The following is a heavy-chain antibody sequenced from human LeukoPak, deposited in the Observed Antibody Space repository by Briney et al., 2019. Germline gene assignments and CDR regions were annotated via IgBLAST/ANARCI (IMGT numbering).Heavy chain of an antibody. J-gene: IGHJ4*02. CDR3: AAMIGYFDY. Sequence: PSQTLSLTFTVSGGSISSGSYYWSWIRQPAGKGLEWIGRIYTSGSTNYNPSLKSRVTISRDTSKNQFSLKLNSVTPADTAVYYCAAMIGYFDYWGQGTLVTVSS. V-gene: IGHV4-61*02. D-gene: IGHD3-22*01. CDR1: GGSISSGSYY. CDR2: IYTSGST.